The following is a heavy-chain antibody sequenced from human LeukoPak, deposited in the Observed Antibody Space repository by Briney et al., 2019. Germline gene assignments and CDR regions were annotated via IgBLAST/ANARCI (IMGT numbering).Heavy chain of an antibody. Sequence: PSETLSLTCAVYGGSFSGYYWSWIRQPPGKGLEWIGEINHSGSTNYNPPLKSRVTISVDTSKNQLSLKLSSVTAADTAVYYCASKETLLSTTVTTGDYWGQGTLVTVSS. V-gene: IGHV4-34*01. CDR2: INHSGST. CDR1: GGSFSGYY. CDR3: ASKETLLSTTVTTGDY. D-gene: IGHD4-11*01. J-gene: IGHJ4*02.